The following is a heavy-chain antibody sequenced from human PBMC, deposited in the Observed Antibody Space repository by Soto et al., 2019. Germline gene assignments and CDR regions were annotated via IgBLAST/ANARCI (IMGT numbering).Heavy chain of an antibody. CDR2: ISWNSGSI. CDR1: GFTFDDYA. CDR3: SKALLVVRGAFDI. D-gene: IGHD6-6*01. V-gene: IGHV3-9*01. Sequence: GGSLRLSCAASGFTFDDYAMHWVRQAPGKGLEWVSGISWNSGSIGYADSVKGRFTISRDNAKNSLYLQMNSLRAEDTALYYCSKALLVVRGAFDIWGQGTMVTVSS. J-gene: IGHJ3*02.